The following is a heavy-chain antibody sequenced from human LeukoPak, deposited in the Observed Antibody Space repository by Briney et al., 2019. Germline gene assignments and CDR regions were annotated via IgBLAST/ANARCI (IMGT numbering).Heavy chain of an antibody. D-gene: IGHD1-1*01. J-gene: IGHJ4*02. CDR1: GYAFTSYY. CDR3: ATSKRRYEGFDY. V-gene: IGHV1-46*01. CDR2: INPSGGST. Sequence: ASVKVSCKASGYAFTSYYMHWVRQAPGQGLEWMGIINPSGGSTSYAQKFQGRVTMTRGTSTSTVYMELSSLRSEDTAVYYCATSKRRYEGFDYWGQGTLVTVSS.